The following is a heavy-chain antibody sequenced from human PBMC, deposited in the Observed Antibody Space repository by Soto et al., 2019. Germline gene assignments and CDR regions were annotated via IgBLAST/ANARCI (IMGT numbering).Heavy chain of an antibody. CDR3: ASDDYDFWSGYYRISYYYGMDV. CDR2: ISGSGGST. CDR1: GFTFSSYA. Sequence: PGGSLRLSCAASGFTFSSYAMRWVRQAPGKGLEWVSAISGSGGSTYYADSVKGRFTISRDNSKNTLYLQMNSLRAEDTAVYYCASDDYDFWSGYYRISYYYGMDVWGQGTTVTVSS. D-gene: IGHD3-3*01. V-gene: IGHV3-23*01. J-gene: IGHJ6*02.